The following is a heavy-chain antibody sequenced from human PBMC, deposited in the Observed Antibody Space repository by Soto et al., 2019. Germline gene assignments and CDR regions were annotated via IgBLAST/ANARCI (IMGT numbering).Heavy chain of an antibody. CDR3: ARDGVSSTDYTWNYGTYFDY. CDR1: GFTFSSYA. CDR2: ISYDGNNK. D-gene: IGHD1-1*01. Sequence: LRLSCAASGFTFSSYAMHWVRQAPGEGLEWVAVISYDGNNKFYADSVKGRFTISRDSSSQTLYLQMNSLRPDDTAMYYCARDGVSSTDYTWNYGTYFDYWGPGALVTVSS. J-gene: IGHJ4*02. V-gene: IGHV3-30-3*01.